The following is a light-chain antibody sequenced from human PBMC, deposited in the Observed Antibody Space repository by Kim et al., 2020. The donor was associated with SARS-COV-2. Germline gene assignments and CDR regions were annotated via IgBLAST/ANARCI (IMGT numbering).Light chain of an antibody. V-gene: IGLV3-1*01. CDR1: KLGDEY. CDR3: QTWDTSAVV. J-gene: IGLJ2*01. CDR2: QDT. Sequence: SYELTQPPSVSVSPGQTASITCSGDKLGDEYASWYQQKPGQSPVLVLYQDTKRPSGIPERFSGSNSGNTATLTISGTPAMDEADYYCQTWDTSAVVFGGGTQLTVL.